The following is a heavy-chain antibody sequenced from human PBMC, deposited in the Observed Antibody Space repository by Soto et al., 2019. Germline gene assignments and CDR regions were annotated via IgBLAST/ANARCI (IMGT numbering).Heavy chain of an antibody. CDR3: ASSREPDDAFDI. V-gene: IGHV1-3*01. J-gene: IGHJ3*02. CDR1: GYPFTSYA. Sequence: GASVKVSCKASGYPFTSYAMHWVRQAPGQRLEWMGWINAGNGNTKYSQKFQGRVTITRDTSASTAYMELSSLRSEDAAVYYCASSREPDDAFDIWGQGTMVTVSS. CDR2: INAGNGNT.